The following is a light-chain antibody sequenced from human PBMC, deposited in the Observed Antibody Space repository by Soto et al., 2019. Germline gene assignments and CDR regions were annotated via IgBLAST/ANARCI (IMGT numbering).Light chain of an antibody. Sequence: EVVMTQSPTTLSLSPGERATLSCRASQSVNSELACYQQKRGQAPRLLIYGASTRANGVPARFSGSGSGTEFTLTISSLQSEDVAVYYCQQYNNWPPYTFGQGTNLEI. CDR1: QSVNSE. J-gene: IGKJ2*01. CDR2: GAS. V-gene: IGKV3-15*01. CDR3: QQYNNWPPYT.